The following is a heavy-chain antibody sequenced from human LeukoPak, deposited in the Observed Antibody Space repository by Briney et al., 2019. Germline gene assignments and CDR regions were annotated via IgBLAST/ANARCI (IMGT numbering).Heavy chain of an antibody. V-gene: IGHV1-2*02. Sequence: GASVKVSCKASGYTFTGYYMHWVRQSPGQGLEWMGWINPNSGGTNYAQKFQGRVTMTRDTSISTAYMELSRLRSDDTAVYYCASIAVAGLYNWFDPWGQGTLVTVSP. J-gene: IGHJ5*02. D-gene: IGHD6-19*01. CDR1: GYTFTGYY. CDR3: ASIAVAGLYNWFDP. CDR2: INPNSGGT.